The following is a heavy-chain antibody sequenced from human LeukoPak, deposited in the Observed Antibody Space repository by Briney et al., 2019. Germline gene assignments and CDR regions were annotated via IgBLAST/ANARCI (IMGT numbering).Heavy chain of an antibody. CDR2: IYYSGST. V-gene: IGHV4-59*01. D-gene: IGHD3-22*01. Sequence: SETLSLTCTVSGGSISSYYWSWIRQPPGKGLEWIGYIYYSGSTNYNPSLKSRVTISVDTSKNHFSLKLSSVSAADTAVNYCVRATFYYDGSGYRTFDYWGQGTLVTVSS. CDR3: VRATFYYDGSGYRTFDY. CDR1: GGSISSYY. J-gene: IGHJ4*02.